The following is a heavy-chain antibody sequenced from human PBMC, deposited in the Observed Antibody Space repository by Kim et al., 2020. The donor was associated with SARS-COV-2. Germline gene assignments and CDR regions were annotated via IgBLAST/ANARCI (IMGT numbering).Heavy chain of an antibody. D-gene: IGHD3-10*01. J-gene: IGHJ4*02. V-gene: IGHV3-9*01. CDR2: ISWNSADI. CDR1: GFTFDDYA. Sequence: GGSMRLSCAASGFTFDDYAMHWFRQTPGKGLERVSSISWNSADIHFADSAKGRFTISRVNAKNSLYLQMRGLRTEDTAFYYCAKDNLRGAVDYWGQGTLVTVSS. CDR3: AKDNLRGAVDY.